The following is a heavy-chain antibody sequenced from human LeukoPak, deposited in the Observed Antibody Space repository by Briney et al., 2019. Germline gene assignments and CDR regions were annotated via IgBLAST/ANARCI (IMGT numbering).Heavy chain of an antibody. CDR2: ISPSGGT. Sequence: ASVKVSCKASGYTFTGYYMHWVRQAPGQGLEWMGWISPSGGTDYAQKFQGRVTMTRDTSITTAYMELSRLKSDDTAVYYCAREWFGENVRFDPWGQGTLVTVSS. CDR3: AREWFGENVRFDP. V-gene: IGHV1-2*02. D-gene: IGHD3-10*01. J-gene: IGHJ5*02. CDR1: GYTFTGYY.